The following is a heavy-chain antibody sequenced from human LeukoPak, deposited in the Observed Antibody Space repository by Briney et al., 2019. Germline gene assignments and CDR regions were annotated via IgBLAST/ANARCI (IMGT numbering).Heavy chain of an antibody. D-gene: IGHD6-13*01. J-gene: IGHJ5*02. Sequence: PGGSLRLSCVASGFTFSSYSMNWVRQAPGKGLEWVSYISSSSSTIYYADSVKGRFTISRDNAKNSLYLQMNSLRAEDTAVYYCARDSAATGTWWFDPWGQGALVTASS. CDR1: GFTFSSYS. CDR2: ISSSSSTI. V-gene: IGHV3-48*01. CDR3: ARDSAATGTWWFDP.